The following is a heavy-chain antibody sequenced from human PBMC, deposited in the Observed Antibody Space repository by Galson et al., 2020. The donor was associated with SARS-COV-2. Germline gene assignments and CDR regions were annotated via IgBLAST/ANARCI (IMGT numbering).Heavy chain of an antibody. D-gene: IGHD3-22*01. Sequence: GESLKISCAASGFTFSSYSMNWVRQAPGKGLEWVSSISSSSSYIYYADSVKGRFTISRDNAKNSLYLQMNSLRAEDTAVYYCAIDRHDSSGYSLDYWGQGTLVTVSS. CDR2: ISSSSSYI. V-gene: IGHV3-21*01. CDR1: GFTFSSYS. J-gene: IGHJ4*02. CDR3: AIDRHDSSGYSLDY.